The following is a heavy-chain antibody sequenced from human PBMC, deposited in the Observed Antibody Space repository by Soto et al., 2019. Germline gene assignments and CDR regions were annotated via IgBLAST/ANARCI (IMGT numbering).Heavy chain of an antibody. Sequence: QVRLQESGPGLVKPSETLSLTCTVSGGSVSTYYWSWIRQPPGKGLEWIGYMYKTGNTIYNPSLKSQVTISVDTSKNQFSLKLNSVTAADTAVYYCARDLWGYCGADCYPLDVWGQGTTVTVSS. D-gene: IGHD2-21*02. V-gene: IGHV4-59*02. CDR3: ARDLWGYCGADCYPLDV. CDR2: MYKTGNT. J-gene: IGHJ6*02. CDR1: GGSVSTYY.